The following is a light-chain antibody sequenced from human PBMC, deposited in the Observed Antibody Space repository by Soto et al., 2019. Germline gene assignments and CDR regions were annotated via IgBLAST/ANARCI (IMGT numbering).Light chain of an antibody. J-gene: IGKJ1*01. CDR2: AAS. CDR3: QQSYSTPPT. Sequence: DIQLTQSPSSLSASLGDRVTITCRASQTTNKYLNWYQQKPGKAPKLLIYAASNLQSRVPSRFSGGGFGTEFTLTITSLQFEDFATYYYQQSYSTPPTFGQGTKVEIK. V-gene: IGKV1-39*01. CDR1: QTTNKY.